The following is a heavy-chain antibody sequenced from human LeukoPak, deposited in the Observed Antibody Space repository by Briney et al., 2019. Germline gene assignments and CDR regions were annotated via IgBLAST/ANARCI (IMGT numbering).Heavy chain of an antibody. CDR3: ARGVPYSSSWGYYYYYYGMDV. Sequence: GRSLRLSCAASGFTFSSYAMHWVRQAPGKGLERVAVISYDGSNKYYADSVKGRFTISRDNSKNTLYLQMNSLRAEDTAVYYCARGVPYSSSWGYYYYYYGMDVWGKGTTVTVSS. CDR2: ISYDGSNK. CDR1: GFTFSSYA. V-gene: IGHV3-30*04. D-gene: IGHD6-13*01. J-gene: IGHJ6*04.